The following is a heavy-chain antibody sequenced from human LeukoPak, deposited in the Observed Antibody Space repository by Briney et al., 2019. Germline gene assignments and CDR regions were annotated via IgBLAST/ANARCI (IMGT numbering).Heavy chain of an antibody. D-gene: IGHD3-16*01. CDR2: ISYDGRNK. V-gene: IGHV3-30*03. CDR1: GFTFSSYG. J-gene: IGHJ4*02. CDR3: ARVLGGGEITGCDF. Sequence: GRSLRLSCAASGFTFSSYGMHWVRQAPGKGLEWVAVISYDGRNKYYADSVKGRFTISRDYSKNTLYLQMNSLRADDTAVYYCARVLGGGEITGCDFWGQGTLVTVSS.